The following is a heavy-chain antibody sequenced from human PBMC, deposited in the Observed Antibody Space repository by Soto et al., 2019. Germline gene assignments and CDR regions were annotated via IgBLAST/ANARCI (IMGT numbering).Heavy chain of an antibody. CDR2: INPGDHST. V-gene: IGHV1-46*02. CDR1: RDSVNAYY. J-gene: IGHJ4*01. CDR3: ARSYVQIRPSDY. Sequence: TSVEVRCAASRDSVNAYYMHLLRQAPGQAFEWMGIINPGDHSTRYSHSFQGRVAMTSDTSTSTVYLELSSLRSEDTALYYCARSYVQIRPSDYWGHGTRVT. D-gene: IGHD3-10*02.